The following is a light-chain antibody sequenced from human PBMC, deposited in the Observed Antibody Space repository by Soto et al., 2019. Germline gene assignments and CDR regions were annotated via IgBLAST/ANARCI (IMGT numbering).Light chain of an antibody. CDR1: QSVSSSY. CDR3: QQSYSTPIT. V-gene: IGKV3D-20*02. J-gene: IGKJ5*01. CDR2: DAS. Sequence: EIVLTQAPGTLSLSPAPTPTLSCRASQSVSSSYLAWYQQKPGQAPRLLIYDASNRATGIPARFSGSGSGTDFTLTISSLQPEDFATYYCQQSYSTPITFGQGTRLEIK.